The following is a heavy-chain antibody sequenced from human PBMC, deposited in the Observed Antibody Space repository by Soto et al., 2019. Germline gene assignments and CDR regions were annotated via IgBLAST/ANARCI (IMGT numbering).Heavy chain of an antibody. Sequence: PGESPKISCKGSGYTFSTYWIGWVRQMPGKGLEWMGIIYPGDSETRYSPSFHGRVTISADKSISTAYLQWRSLEASDTAMYYWISGYYTWCDPWGHGTLGTVSA. V-gene: IGHV5-51*01. J-gene: IGHJ5*02. D-gene: IGHD3-3*01. CDR3: ISGYYTWCDP. CDR1: GYTFSTYW. CDR2: IYPGDSET.